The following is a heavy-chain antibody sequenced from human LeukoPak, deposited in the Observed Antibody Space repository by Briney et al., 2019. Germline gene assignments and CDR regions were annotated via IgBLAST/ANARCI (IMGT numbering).Heavy chain of an antibody. CDR3: ARGLDYYGSGNHRVWFDP. J-gene: IGHJ5*02. Sequence: SETLSLTCTVSGGSISSGGYYWSWIRQPPGKGLEWIGYIYHSGSTYYNPSLKSRVTISVDRSKNQFSLKLSSVTAADTAVYYCARGLDYYGSGNHRVWFDPWGQGTQVTVSS. V-gene: IGHV4-30-2*01. D-gene: IGHD3-10*01. CDR2: IYHSGST. CDR1: GGSISSGGYY.